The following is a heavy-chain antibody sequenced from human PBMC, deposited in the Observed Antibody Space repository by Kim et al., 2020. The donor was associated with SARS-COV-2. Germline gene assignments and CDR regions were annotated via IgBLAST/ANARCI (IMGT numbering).Heavy chain of an antibody. J-gene: IGHJ4*02. D-gene: IGHD3-10*01. Sequence: LKGRVTISVDTSKNQFSLKLSSVTAADTAVYYCARAAGYGSGSSSRSFDYWGQGTLVTVSS. CDR3: ARAAGYGSGSSSRSFDY. V-gene: IGHV4-34*01.